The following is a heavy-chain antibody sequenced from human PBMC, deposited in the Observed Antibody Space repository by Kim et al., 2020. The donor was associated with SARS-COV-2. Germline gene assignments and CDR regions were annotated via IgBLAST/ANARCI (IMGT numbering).Heavy chain of an antibody. V-gene: IGHV3-7*01. CDR3: ARMAAGYYFDY. D-gene: IGHD6-13*01. Sequence: YYMDSVKGRFTIPRDNAKNSLYLQMNSLRAEDTAVYYCARMAAGYYFDYWGQGTLVTVSS. J-gene: IGHJ4*02.